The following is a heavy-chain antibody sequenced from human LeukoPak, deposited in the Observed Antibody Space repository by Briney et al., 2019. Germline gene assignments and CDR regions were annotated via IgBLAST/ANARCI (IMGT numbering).Heavy chain of an antibody. CDR3: GRLARNAWYAVDY. CDR1: DFTFSFYW. Sequence: PGGSLRLSCAASDFTFSFYWMTWVRQAPGEGLEWVANILPDGSEKYYLDSVKDRFTISRDNPTNSLYLQINSLRAEDTALYYCGRLARNAWYAVDYWGQGTLVTVSS. V-gene: IGHV3-7*01. D-gene: IGHD6-19*01. CDR2: ILPDGSEK. J-gene: IGHJ4*02.